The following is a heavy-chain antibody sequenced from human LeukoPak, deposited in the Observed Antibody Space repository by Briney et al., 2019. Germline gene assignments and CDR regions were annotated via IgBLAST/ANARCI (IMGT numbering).Heavy chain of an antibody. V-gene: IGHV3-7*01. Sequence: GGSLRLSCAASGFTFSSYWMSWVRQPPGKGLEWVANIKQDGDEKYYLDSVKGRFTISRDNAKNSLYLQMDSLRAEDTAIYYCATDGSPFDNWGQGTLVTVSS. CDR2: IKQDGDEK. J-gene: IGHJ4*02. CDR1: GFTFSSYW. CDR3: ATDGSPFDN.